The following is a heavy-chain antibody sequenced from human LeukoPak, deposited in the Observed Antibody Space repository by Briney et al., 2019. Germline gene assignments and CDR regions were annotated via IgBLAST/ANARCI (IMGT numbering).Heavy chain of an antibody. J-gene: IGHJ4*02. CDR3: ARDTTWRTVRGPPDY. D-gene: IGHD3-10*01. CDR1: GFTFRTYG. CDR2: IWYDGSNK. Sequence: PGRSLRLSCAASGFTFRTYGMHWVRQAPGKGLEWVALIWYDGSNKYYADSVKGRFTISGDNSKNTLYLQVNSLRAEDTAVYYCARDTTWRTVRGPPDYWGQGTLVTVSS. V-gene: IGHV3-33*01.